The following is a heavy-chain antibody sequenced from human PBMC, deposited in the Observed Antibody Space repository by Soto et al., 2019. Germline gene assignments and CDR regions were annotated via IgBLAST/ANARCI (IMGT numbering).Heavy chain of an antibody. CDR3: ASTKDETLYFDY. CDR2: IHYSGST. D-gene: IGHD2-15*01. V-gene: IGHV4-39*01. J-gene: IGHJ4*02. Sequence: SETLSLTCSVSGDSISISSYYWGWVRQPPGKGLEWIGSIHYSGSTHYNPSLQSRVTISGDASKKQFSLKLGSVTAADTAMYYCASTKDETLYFDYWGQGNLVIVSS. CDR1: GDSISISSYY.